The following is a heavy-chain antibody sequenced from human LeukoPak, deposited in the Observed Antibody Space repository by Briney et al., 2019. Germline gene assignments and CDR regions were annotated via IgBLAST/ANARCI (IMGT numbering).Heavy chain of an antibody. J-gene: IGHJ4*02. Sequence: SETLSLTCAVSGASISGSNYYWGWIRQPPGKGLEWIGNIYSSGSTYYNASLQSRVTISIDTSKNQFSLKLSSVTAADTAVYYCAKYSSGYDLDFWGRGTLVTVSS. CDR2: IYSSGST. CDR1: GASISGSNYY. CDR3: AKYSSGYDLDF. V-gene: IGHV4-39*07. D-gene: IGHD5-18*01.